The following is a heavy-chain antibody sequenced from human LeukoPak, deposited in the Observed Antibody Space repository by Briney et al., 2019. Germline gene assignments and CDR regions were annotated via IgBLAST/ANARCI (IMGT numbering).Heavy chain of an antibody. Sequence: SEALSLTCSVSGDSIRTYYWSWIRQPPGKGLEWIGYIIDTGSTNYKPSLKTRLTMSVDVSKNQISLKLSSVTAADTAVYYCARSSLTGGWFDPWGQGTLVTVSS. J-gene: IGHJ5*02. D-gene: IGHD7-27*01. V-gene: IGHV4-59*01. CDR1: GDSIRTYY. CDR3: ARSSLTGGWFDP. CDR2: IIDTGST.